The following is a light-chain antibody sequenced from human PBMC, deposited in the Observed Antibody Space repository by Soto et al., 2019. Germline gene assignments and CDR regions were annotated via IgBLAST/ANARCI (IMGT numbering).Light chain of an antibody. Sequence: DIQMSQAPTSLSASVGDRVTLSCRASQGIGDALGWYQQKPGKAPKLLIYATTTLQSGIPSRFSGSGSGTELTLTISSLQSEDFGVYYCQRYNAWVSITFGQGTRLDNK. CDR3: QRYNAWVSIT. CDR2: ATT. J-gene: IGKJ5*01. V-gene: IGKV1-17*01. CDR1: QGIGDA.